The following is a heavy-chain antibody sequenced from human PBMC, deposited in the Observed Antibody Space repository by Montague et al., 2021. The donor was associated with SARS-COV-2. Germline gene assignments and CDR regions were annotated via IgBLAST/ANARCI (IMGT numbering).Heavy chain of an antibody. D-gene: IGHD3-10*01. CDR3: AREAWFGDKTSASEYYGVDV. J-gene: IGHJ6*02. CDR1: GGSISSYY. Sequence: SETLSLTCTVSGGSISSYYWSWIRQPAGKGLEWIGRIYTSGSTNYNPSLTSRVTMSVDTSKNQFSLKLSSVTAADTAVYYCAREAWFGDKTSASEYYGVDVWGQGTTVTVSS. CDR2: IYTSGST. V-gene: IGHV4-4*07.